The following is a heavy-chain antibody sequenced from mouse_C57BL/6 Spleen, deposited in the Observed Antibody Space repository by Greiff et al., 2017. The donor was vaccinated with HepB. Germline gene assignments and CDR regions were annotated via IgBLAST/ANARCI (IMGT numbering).Heavy chain of an antibody. D-gene: IGHD2-5*01. Sequence: EVQLQQSGAELVKPGAPVKLSCTASGFNIKDYYMPWVKQRTEQGLEWIGRIDPEDGETKYAPKFQGKATITADTSSNTAYLQLSSLTSEDTAVYYCARSRSNSWFAYWGQGTLVTVSA. CDR1: GFNIKDYY. J-gene: IGHJ3*01. V-gene: IGHV14-2*01. CDR2: IDPEDGET. CDR3: ARSRSNSWFAY.